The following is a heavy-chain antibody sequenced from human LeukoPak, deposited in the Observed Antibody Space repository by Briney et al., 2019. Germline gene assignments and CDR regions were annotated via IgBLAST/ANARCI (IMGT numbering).Heavy chain of an antibody. Sequence: ASVKVSCKASGYTFTGYYMHWVRQAPGQGLEWMGWINPNSGGTNYAQKFQGRVTMTRDTSISTAYMELSRLRSDDTAVYYCAREGLVWWLRGSYARWFDPWGQGTPVTVSS. J-gene: IGHJ5*02. V-gene: IGHV1-2*02. CDR2: INPNSGGT. CDR1: GYTFTGYY. CDR3: AREGLVWWLRGSYARWFDP. D-gene: IGHD5-12*01.